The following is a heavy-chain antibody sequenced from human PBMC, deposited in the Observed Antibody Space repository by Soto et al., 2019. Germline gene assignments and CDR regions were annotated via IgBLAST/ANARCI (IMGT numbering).Heavy chain of an antibody. Sequence: QVTLKESGPVLVNPTETLTLTCTVSGFSLSNARMGVSWIRQPPGKALEWLAHIFSNDEKSYSTSLKSRLTISKDTSKSQVVLTMTNMDPVDTATYYCARIWAGTTLPDYWGQGTLVTVSS. CDR2: IFSNDEK. CDR3: ARIWAGTTLPDY. J-gene: IGHJ4*02. V-gene: IGHV2-26*01. D-gene: IGHD1-1*01. CDR1: GFSLSNARMG.